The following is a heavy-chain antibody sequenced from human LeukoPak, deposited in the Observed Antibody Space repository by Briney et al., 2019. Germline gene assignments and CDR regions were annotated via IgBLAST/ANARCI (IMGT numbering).Heavy chain of an antibody. CDR3: ARADGWSGSHGRFDY. CDR1: GGSISSYH. J-gene: IGHJ4*02. CDR2: ISYSGST. Sequence: SETLSLTCTVSGGSISSYHWSWIRQPPGKGLEWIGYISYSGSTIYNPSLKSRVTISVDTSKNQFSLKLSSVTAADTAVYYCARADGWSGSHGRFDYWGQGTLVTVSS. D-gene: IGHD3-3*01. V-gene: IGHV4-59*01.